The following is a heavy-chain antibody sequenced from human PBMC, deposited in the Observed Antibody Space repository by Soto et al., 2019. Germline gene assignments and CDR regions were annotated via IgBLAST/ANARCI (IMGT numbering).Heavy chain of an antibody. CDR2: IYYSGST. CDR3: ARVNYGDYYYGMDV. J-gene: IGHJ6*02. V-gene: IGHV4-59*01. Sequence: SETLSLTCTVSGGSISSYYWSWIRQPPGKGLEWIGYIYYSGSTNYNPSLKSRVTISVDTSNSQFSLKLSSVTAADTALYYCARVNYGDYYYGMDVWGQGTTVTVSS. D-gene: IGHD4-17*01. CDR1: GGSISSYY.